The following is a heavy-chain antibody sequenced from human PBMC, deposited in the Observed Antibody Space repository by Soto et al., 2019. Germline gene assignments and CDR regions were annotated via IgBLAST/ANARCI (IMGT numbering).Heavy chain of an antibody. Sequence: SETLSLTCTVSGGSISSYYWSWIRQPPGKGLEWIGYIYYSGSTNYNPSLKSRVTISVDTSKNQFSLKLSSVTAADTAVYYCARAEYCSGGSCYPEAYYFDYWGQGTLVTVSS. CDR3: ARAEYCSGGSCYPEAYYFDY. D-gene: IGHD2-15*01. V-gene: IGHV4-59*01. CDR2: IYYSGST. J-gene: IGHJ4*02. CDR1: GGSISSYY.